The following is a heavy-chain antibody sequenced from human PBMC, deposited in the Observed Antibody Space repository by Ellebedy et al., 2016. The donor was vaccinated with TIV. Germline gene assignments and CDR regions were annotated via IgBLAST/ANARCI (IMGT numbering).Heavy chain of an antibody. Sequence: AASVKVSCKVSGYIFTDYYIHWFRQAPGQEFEWIGWINPNNGGTNYAQKFQDRVTMTRDTTISTVYMDLSRLTSDDTAVYYCGRSGYGSGWSFDYWGQGTLVTVSS. CDR2: INPNNGGT. D-gene: IGHD6-19*01. CDR1: GYIFTDYY. J-gene: IGHJ4*02. CDR3: GRSGYGSGWSFDY. V-gene: IGHV1-2*02.